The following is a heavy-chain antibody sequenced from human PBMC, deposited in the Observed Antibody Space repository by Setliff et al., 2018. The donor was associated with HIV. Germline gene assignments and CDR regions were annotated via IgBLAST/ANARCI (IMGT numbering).Heavy chain of an antibody. Sequence: SVKVSCKASGGTFSSYAISWVRQAPGQGLEWMGGIIPIFGTANYAQKFQGRVTITADDSTSTAYMQLSSLRSEDTAVYYCASIRGFAYSSSPGYFDLWGRGTLVTVSS. CDR2: IIPIFGTA. V-gene: IGHV1-69*13. J-gene: IGHJ2*01. CDR1: GGTFSSYA. CDR3: ASIRGFAYSSSPGYFDL. D-gene: IGHD6-6*01.